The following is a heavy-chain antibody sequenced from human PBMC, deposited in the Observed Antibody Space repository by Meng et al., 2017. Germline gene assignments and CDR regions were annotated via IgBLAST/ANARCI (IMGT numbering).Heavy chain of an antibody. CDR2: IDPKNGDT. CDR1: GYNFPDYY. Sequence: QGQRVQSGAEAKKPGASVKVSCKPSGYNFPDYYIHWVRQAPGQGLEWMGRIDPKNGDTHYAQKFQGRVTMTGDTSISTAYMDLSGLRSDDTAVYYCARDEDISAAGKLFGDYWGQGTLVTVSS. D-gene: IGHD6-13*01. J-gene: IGHJ4*02. CDR3: ARDEDISAAGKLFGDY. V-gene: IGHV1-2*06.